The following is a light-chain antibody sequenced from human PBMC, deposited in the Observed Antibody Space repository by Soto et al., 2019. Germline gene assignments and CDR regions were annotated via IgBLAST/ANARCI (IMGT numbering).Light chain of an antibody. J-gene: IGKJ2*01. Sequence: DIQMTQSPSSVSASIGDRVTITCRASQHISTWLVWYQQKPGKAPQLLIYAAYSLQSGVPSRFSGSGSGTDFTLTISSLQPEDSATYYCQKANSFPFTFGQGNRLEI. V-gene: IGKV1-12*01. CDR1: QHISTW. CDR2: AAY. CDR3: QKANSFPFT.